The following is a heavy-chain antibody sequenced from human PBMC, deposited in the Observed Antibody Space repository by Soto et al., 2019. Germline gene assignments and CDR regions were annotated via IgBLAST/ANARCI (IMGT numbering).Heavy chain of an antibody. CDR1: GFTFSNYV. D-gene: IGHD2-2*01. Sequence: VLLLESGGGLVQIGGSLRLSCAASGFTFSNYVMTWVRQSPAKGLEWVSAISANGANTYYADSVKGRFTISRDNSKKMLFLQLNTLIVDDTAMYYCAKLYQRPASWVDPWGQGTLVTVSS. J-gene: IGHJ5*02. V-gene: IGHV3-23*01. CDR3: AKLYQRPASWVDP. CDR2: ISANGANT.